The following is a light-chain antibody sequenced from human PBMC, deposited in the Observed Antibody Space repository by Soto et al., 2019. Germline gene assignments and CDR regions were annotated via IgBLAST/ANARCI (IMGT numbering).Light chain of an antibody. CDR2: DTS. Sequence: EIVLTQSPATLSLSPGERATISCRTSQTIRGLLNWYQQRPGQAPRLLIYDTSNRATDIPARFSGSGSGTDFILTISSLDPEDFGVYFCQQRHNWPITFAQGTRLDIK. V-gene: IGKV3-11*01. J-gene: IGKJ5*01. CDR1: QTIRGL. CDR3: QQRHNWPIT.